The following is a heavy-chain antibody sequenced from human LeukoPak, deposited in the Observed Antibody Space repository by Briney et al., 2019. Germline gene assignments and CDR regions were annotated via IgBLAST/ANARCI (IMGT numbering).Heavy chain of an antibody. J-gene: IGHJ5*02. Sequence: GGSLRLSCAASGLTFSNYAMSWVRQAPGKGLEWVANIRQDGSEKYYVDSVKGRFTISRDNAKNSLYLQMNSLRAEDTAVYYCSLFDSRLVGVNENRWGQGTLVTVSS. CDR2: IRQDGSEK. V-gene: IGHV3-7*01. CDR1: GLTFSNYA. CDR3: SLFDSRLVGVNENR. D-gene: IGHD4-23*01.